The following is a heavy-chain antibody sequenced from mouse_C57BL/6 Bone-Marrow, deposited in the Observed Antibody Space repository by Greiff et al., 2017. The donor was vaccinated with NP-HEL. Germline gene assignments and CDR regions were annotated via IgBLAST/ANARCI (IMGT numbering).Heavy chain of an antibody. D-gene: IGHD1-1*01. V-gene: IGHV5-12*01. CDR1: GFTFSDSY. CDR2: ISNGGGST. CDR3: ATVEGFAY. Sequence: EVKLMESGGGLVQPGGSLKLSCAASGFTFSDSYMYWVRQTPEKRLEWVAYISNGGGSTYYPDTVKGRFTISRDHAKNTLYLQMSRLKSEDTAMYYCATVEGFAYWGQGTLVTVSA. J-gene: IGHJ3*01.